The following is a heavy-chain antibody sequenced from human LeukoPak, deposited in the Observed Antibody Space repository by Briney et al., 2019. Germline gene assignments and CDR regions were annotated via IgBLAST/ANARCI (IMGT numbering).Heavy chain of an antibody. CDR2: ISWSSGHM. J-gene: IGHJ2*01. D-gene: IGHD2-15*01. V-gene: IGHV3-9*01. Sequence: GRSLRLSCAAAEFKFDDYAMPWVRQGPGKGLEWVAGISWSSGHMEYAESVKGRFTISRDNARNALYLQMDGLRRDDTALYYCVRSVVVVAATPTHFDLWGRGTQVIVSS. CDR3: VRSVVVVAATPTHFDL. CDR1: EFKFDDYA.